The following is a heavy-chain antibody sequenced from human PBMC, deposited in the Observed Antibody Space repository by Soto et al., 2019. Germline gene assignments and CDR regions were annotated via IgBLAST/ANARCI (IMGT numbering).Heavy chain of an antibody. V-gene: IGHV4-34*01. J-gene: IGHJ6*02. CDR3: AREVGIRGVIRIPRMDV. Sequence: QVQLQQWGAGLLKPSETLSLTCAVYGGSFSGYYWSWIRQPPGKGLEWIGEINHSGSTNYNPSLKSRVTISVDTSKNQFSLKLNSVPAADTAVYYCAREVGIRGVIRIPRMDVWGQGTTVTVSS. D-gene: IGHD3-10*01. CDR1: GGSFSGYY. CDR2: INHSGST.